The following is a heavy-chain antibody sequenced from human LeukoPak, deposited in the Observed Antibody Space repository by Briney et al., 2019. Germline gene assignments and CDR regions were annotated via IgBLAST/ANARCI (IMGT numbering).Heavy chain of an antibody. D-gene: IGHD7-27*01. J-gene: IGHJ4*02. V-gene: IGHV3-48*04. CDR1: GFTFSSYS. CDR2: ITPSSSTI. Sequence: SGGSLRLSCAASGFTFSSYSMNWVRQAPGKGLEWVSYITPSSSTIYYADSVKGRFTISRDNAKNSLYLQMNSLRAEDTAVYYCARDHKDWGVFDYWGQGTLVTVSS. CDR3: ARDHKDWGVFDY.